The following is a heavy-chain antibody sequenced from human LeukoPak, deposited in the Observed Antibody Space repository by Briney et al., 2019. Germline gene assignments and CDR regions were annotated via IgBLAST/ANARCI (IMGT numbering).Heavy chain of an antibody. CDR1: GFTFSSYA. J-gene: IGHJ6*03. CDR2: ISGSGGST. D-gene: IGHD5-18*01. Sequence: GGSLRLSCAASGFTFSSYAMSWVRQAPGKGLEWVSFISGSGGSTYYVDSVKGRFTISRDNSKNTLYLQMNSLRAEDTAVYYCARDHKGYSYGYRRGYSDYYYMDVWGKGTTVTVSS. CDR3: ARDHKGYSYGYRRGYSDYYYMDV. V-gene: IGHV3-23*01.